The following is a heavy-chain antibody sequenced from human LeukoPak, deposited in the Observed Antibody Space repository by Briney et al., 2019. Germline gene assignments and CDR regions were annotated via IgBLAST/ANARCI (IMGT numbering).Heavy chain of an antibody. Sequence: GRSLRLSCAASGFTFSSYGMHWVRQAPGKGLEWVAVISYDGSNKYYADSVKGRFTISRDNSKNTLYLQMNSLRAEDTAVYYCAKDRITMVRGVGVPLDYWAREPWSPSPQ. CDR3: AKDRITMVRGVGVPLDY. CDR1: GFTFSSYG. J-gene: IGHJ4*02. D-gene: IGHD3-10*01. CDR2: ISYDGSNK. V-gene: IGHV3-30*18.